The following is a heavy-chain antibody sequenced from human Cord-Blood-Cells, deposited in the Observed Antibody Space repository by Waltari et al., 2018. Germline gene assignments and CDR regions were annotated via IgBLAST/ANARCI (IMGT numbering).Heavy chain of an antibody. D-gene: IGHD4-17*01. CDR1: GGSISSYY. V-gene: IGHV4-59*08. J-gene: IGHJ4*02. Sequence: QVQLQESGPGLVKPSETLSLTCTVSGGSISSYYWSWIRQPPGKGLEWIGYIYYSGSTNYNPTPKRRVTRSVDTSKNQFSRKLSSVTAADTAVYYCARQRNGDYVFDYWGQGTLVTVSS. CDR3: ARQRNGDYVFDY. CDR2: IYYSGST.